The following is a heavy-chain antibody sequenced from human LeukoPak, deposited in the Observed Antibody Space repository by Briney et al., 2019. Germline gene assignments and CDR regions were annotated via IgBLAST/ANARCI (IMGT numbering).Heavy chain of an antibody. CDR2: INPKSGGT. CDR3: ARVGITMVRGVGRWFDP. J-gene: IGHJ5*02. Sequence: ASVKVSCKASGYTFTDYFMNWVRQAPGQGLEWMGWINPKSGGTVYAQKFQGRVTMTRDTSISTAYMELSRLRSDDTAVYYCARVGITMVRGVGRWFDPWGQGTLVTVSS. D-gene: IGHD3-10*01. CDR1: GYTFTDYF. V-gene: IGHV1-2*02.